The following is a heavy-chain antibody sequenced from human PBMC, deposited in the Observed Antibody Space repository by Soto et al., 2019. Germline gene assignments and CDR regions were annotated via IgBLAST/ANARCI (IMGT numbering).Heavy chain of an antibody. J-gene: IGHJ3*02. CDR2: IYHSGST. Sequence: SETLSLTCAVSSGSISSSNWWSWVRQPPGKGLEWIGEIYHSGSTNYNPSLKSRVTISVDKSKNQFSLKLSSVTAADTAVYYCARDLGYYGDNDAFDIWGQGTMVTVSS. D-gene: IGHD4-17*01. V-gene: IGHV4-4*02. CDR3: ARDLGYYGDNDAFDI. CDR1: SGSISSSNW.